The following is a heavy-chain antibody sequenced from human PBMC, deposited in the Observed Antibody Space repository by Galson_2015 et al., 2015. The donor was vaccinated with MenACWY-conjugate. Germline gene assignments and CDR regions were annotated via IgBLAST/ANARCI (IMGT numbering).Heavy chain of an antibody. D-gene: IGHD3-22*01. CDR3: ARSGGYYLYYFDF. CDR1: GFTFSSYR. Sequence: SLRLSCAASGFTFSSYRMNWVRQAPGKGLEWVSYISASSTTIYYTDSVKGRFTISRDNAKNSLYLQMTTLRDEDTAVYYCARSGGYYLYYFDFWGQGTLVTVSS. V-gene: IGHV3-48*02. J-gene: IGHJ4*02. CDR2: ISASSTTI.